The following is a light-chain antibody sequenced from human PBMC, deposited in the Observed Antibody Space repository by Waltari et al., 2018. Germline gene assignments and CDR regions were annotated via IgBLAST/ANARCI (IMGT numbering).Light chain of an antibody. J-gene: IGKJ1*01. CDR2: GAS. CDR3: QQYNNWPPWT. CDR1: QTVSSN. V-gene: IGKV3-15*01. Sequence: ETVMTQSPATLSVSPGERATLSCRASQTVSSNLAWYQQKPGQAPRLLIDGASTRATGIPARFSGSGSGTQFTLTISSMQSEDLAVDYCQQYNNWPPWTFGQGTKVEIK.